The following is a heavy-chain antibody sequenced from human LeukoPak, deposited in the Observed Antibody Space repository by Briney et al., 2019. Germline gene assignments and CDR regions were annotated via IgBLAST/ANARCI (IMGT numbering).Heavy chain of an antibody. CDR1: GFTFSGSA. CDR2: IKTKAESYAT. D-gene: IGHD4-23*01. Sequence: GGSLRLSCAASGFTFSGSAIHWVRQASGKGLEWVARIKTKAESYATAYVASVKGRFTISRDHSKNTAYLQMDSLKTEDTAMYYCTRLSGGNSDSYYYGLDVWGQGTTVTVSS. CDR3: TRLSGGNSDSYYYGLDV. J-gene: IGHJ6*02. V-gene: IGHV3-73*01.